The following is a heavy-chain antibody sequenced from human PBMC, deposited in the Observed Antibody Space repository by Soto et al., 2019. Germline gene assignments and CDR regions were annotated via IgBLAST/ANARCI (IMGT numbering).Heavy chain of an antibody. CDR2: IKSKTDGGTP. V-gene: IGHV3-15*07. CDR3: TIDSYSSIIVVRFDD. J-gene: IGHJ4*01. CDR1: GFTFNNAW. D-gene: IGHD3-22*01. Sequence: GGSLRLSCAASGFTFNNAWINWVRQAPGKGLEWVGRIKSKTDGGTPDHAAPVKGRFAISRDDSKNMVYLQMNSLKTEDTGIYYCTIDSYSSIIVVRFDDWAHGTLVTVSS.